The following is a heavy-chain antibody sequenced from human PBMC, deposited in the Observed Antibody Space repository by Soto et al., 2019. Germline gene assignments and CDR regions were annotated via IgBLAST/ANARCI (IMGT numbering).Heavy chain of an antibody. V-gene: IGHV1-69*12. D-gene: IGHD3-22*01. CDR1: GGSLSNYG. Sequence: QVQLVQSGAEVKKPGSSVKVSCKASGGSLSNYGISWVRQAPGQGLEWMGAIIPVFGTPNYAQKFQDRVTIPAAEPTXTXNMEVRSLTSEDTAVYYCARGDATKIVVTTYYGMDVWGQGTTVTVSS. CDR2: IIPVFGTP. J-gene: IGHJ6*02. CDR3: ARGDATKIVVTTYYGMDV.